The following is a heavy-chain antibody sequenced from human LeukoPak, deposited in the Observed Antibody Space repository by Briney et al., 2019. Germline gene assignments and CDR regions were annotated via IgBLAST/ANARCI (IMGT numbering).Heavy chain of an antibody. CDR2: ISAYNGNT. V-gene: IGHV1-18*01. CDR1: GYTFTNYG. CDR3: ARGPLAVAGSPLFY. J-gene: IGHJ4*02. D-gene: IGHD6-13*01. Sequence: EASVKVSCKASGYTFTNYGITWVRQAPGQGLEWMGWISAYNGNTNYAQKVQGRVTLTTDTSTSTAYMELTRLRSDDTAVYYCARGPLAVAGSPLFYWGQGTLVTVS.